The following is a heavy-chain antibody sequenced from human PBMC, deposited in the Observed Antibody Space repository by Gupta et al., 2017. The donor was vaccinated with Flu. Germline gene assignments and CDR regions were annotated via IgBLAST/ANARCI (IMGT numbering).Heavy chain of an antibody. CDR2: IYPGYSDT. D-gene: IGHD2-2*01. Sequence: MPGKGREWMGIIYPGYSDTRYSPSFQGQATISADKSISTAYLQWSSLKASDTAMYYCARHHCSSTSCRGFDPWGQGTLVTVSS. CDR3: ARHHCSSTSCRGFDP. V-gene: IGHV5-51*01. J-gene: IGHJ5*02.